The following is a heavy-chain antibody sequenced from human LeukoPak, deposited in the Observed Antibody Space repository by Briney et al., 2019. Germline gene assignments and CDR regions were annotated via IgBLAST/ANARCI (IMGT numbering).Heavy chain of an antibody. J-gene: IGHJ5*02. CDR3: ARAKGSRITMIVVAPGPARYNWFDP. Sequence: PSETLSLTCTVSGGSISSSSYYWGWVRQPPGKGLEWVGSIYYSGSTYYNPSLKSRVTISVDTSKNQFSLKLSSVTAADTAVYYCARAKGSRITMIVVAPGPARYNWFDPWGQGTLVTVSS. V-gene: IGHV4-39*07. CDR2: IYYSGST. CDR1: GGSISSSSYY. D-gene: IGHD3-22*01.